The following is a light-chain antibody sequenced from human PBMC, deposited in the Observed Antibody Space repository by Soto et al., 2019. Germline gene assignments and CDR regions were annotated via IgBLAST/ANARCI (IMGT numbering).Light chain of an antibody. V-gene: IGKV3-11*01. CDR3: QQRRSWPLT. CDR2: EAS. CDR1: QSVNTY. Sequence: EIVLTQSPAALSLSPGERVSLSCRASQSVNTYFAWYQQKPGQAPRLLIYEASSRDTGIPARFSGSGSGTDFTLTISSLEPENFSIYYCQQRRSWPLTFGQGTRVQI. J-gene: IGKJ1*01.